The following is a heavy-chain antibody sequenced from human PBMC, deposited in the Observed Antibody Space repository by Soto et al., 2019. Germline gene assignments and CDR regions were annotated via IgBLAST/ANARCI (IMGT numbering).Heavy chain of an antibody. CDR2: TSYDGRHT. J-gene: IGHJ6*02. Sequence: QVQLVESGGGVVKPGGSLRLTCAASGFTFREYGIDWVRQAPGKGLEWVAITSYDGRHTSYVDPVKGRFTISRDNSGNTAFLEMNRLRVEDTAVYYCAKTRNSVINYNYYDNMDVWGQGTTVTVSS. CDR1: GFTFREYG. V-gene: IGHV3-30*18. CDR3: AKTRNSVINYNYYDNMDV. D-gene: IGHD3-10*01.